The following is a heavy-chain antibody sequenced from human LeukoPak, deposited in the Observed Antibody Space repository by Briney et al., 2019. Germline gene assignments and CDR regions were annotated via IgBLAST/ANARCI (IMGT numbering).Heavy chain of an antibody. J-gene: IGHJ4*02. D-gene: IGHD2-15*01. V-gene: IGHV1-2*02. CDR1: GYTFTGHY. CDR2: INPNSGGT. Sequence: ASVKVSCKASGYTFTGHYMHWVRQAPGQGLEWMGWINPNSGGTSYAQKFQGRVTMTRDTSISTAYMELSRLTSDDTAVYYCARGGIVVEVTPTGGSHDYWDQGTLVTVSS. CDR3: ARGGIVVEVTPTGGSHDY.